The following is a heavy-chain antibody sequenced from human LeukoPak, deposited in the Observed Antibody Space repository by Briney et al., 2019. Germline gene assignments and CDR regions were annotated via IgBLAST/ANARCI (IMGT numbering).Heavy chain of an antibody. D-gene: IGHD6-19*01. J-gene: IGHJ4*02. CDR1: GFTFTSYA. CDR3: VRDRDSSGWLY. Sequence: PGRSLRLSCAASGFTFTSYAFHWVRQAPGKGPEWVTVISHDDKNRYYADSVKGRFTISRDNSKNTVYLQMNSLRVEDTAVYFCVRDRDSSGWLYWGQGTLVTVSS. CDR2: ISHDDKNR. V-gene: IGHV3-30*04.